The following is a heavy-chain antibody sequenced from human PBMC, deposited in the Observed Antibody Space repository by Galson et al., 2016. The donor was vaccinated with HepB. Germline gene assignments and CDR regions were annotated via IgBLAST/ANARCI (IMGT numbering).Heavy chain of an antibody. CDR2: IYSSGTS. CDR3: ARGLRYFDWLSNFDL. J-gene: IGHJ2*01. Sequence: TLSLTCTVSGDSISSGGYFWSWIRQHPGKGLEWIGYIYSSGTSYYNSSLKSRVTISVDTSKNQFSLKLSSVTAADTAFYYCARGLRYFDWLSNFDLWGRGTLVTVSS. CDR1: GDSISSGGYF. V-gene: IGHV4-31*03. D-gene: IGHD3-9*01.